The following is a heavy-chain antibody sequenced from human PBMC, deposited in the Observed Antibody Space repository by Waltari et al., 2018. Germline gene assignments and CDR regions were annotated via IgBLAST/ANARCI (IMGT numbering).Heavy chain of an antibody. Sequence: EVQLVQSGAEVKKPGATVKISCKASGYTFTDDYMHWVQQAPGKGLEWMGRVDPEDGETIYAEKFQGRVTITADTSTDTAYMELSSLRSEDTAVYYCATDIVVVPAATYNWFDPWGQGTLVTVSS. CDR3: ATDIVVVPAATYNWFDP. CDR2: VDPEDGET. CDR1: GYTFTDDY. J-gene: IGHJ5*02. D-gene: IGHD2-2*01. V-gene: IGHV1-69-2*01.